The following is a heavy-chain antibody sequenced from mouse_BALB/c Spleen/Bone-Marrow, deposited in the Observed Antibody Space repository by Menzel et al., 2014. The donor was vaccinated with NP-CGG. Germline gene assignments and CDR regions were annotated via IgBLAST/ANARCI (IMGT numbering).Heavy chain of an antibody. CDR3: AKNYYYGYVAY. CDR1: GFDFSRYW. J-gene: IGHJ3*01. Sequence: DVKLVESGGGLVQPGGSLKLSCAASGFDFSRYWMTWVRQAPGKGLEWIGEINPDSSMINYTPSLKDKFIISRDNAKNTLYLQMSKVRSEDTALYYCAKNYYYGYVAYWGQGTLVTVSA. CDR2: INPDSSMI. D-gene: IGHD1-2*01. V-gene: IGHV4-1*02.